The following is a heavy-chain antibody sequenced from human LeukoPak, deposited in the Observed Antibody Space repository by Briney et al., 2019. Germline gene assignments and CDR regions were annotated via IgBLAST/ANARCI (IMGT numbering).Heavy chain of an antibody. CDR2: ISPDESEK. V-gene: IGHV3-7*01. J-gene: IGHJ4*02. CDR3: ARDIGGGYFPSP. CDR1: GFTLSRFW. Sequence: GGSLRLSCAASGFTLSRFWMIWVRQVPGRGLEWVANISPDESEKYFMDSVKGRFTISRDNAENSLYLQMNSLRAEDTAVYYCARDIGGGYFPSPWGQGTLVTVSS. D-gene: IGHD3-22*01.